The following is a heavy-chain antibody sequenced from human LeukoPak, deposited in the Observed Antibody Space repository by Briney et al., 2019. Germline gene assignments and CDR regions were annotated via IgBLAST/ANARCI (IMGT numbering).Heavy chain of an antibody. CDR3: AKIPDYDASGNFDY. V-gene: IGHV3-23*01. CDR1: GFTFSNYA. J-gene: IGHJ4*02. D-gene: IGHD3-10*01. Sequence: PGGSLRLSCAASGFTFSNYAMSWVRQAPGKGLEWVSALRGGGDGTYYADSVKGRFTISRDNSKNTLYLQMNSLRAEDTAVYYCAKIPDYDASGNFDYWGQGTLVTVSS. CDR2: LRGGGDGT.